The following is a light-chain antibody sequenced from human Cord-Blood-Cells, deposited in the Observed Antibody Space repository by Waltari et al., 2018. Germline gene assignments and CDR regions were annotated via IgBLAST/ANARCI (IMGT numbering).Light chain of an antibody. CDR3: GTWDSSLSANWV. V-gene: IGLV1-51*01. Sequence: QSVLTQPPSVSAAPGQKATISCSGSSPNIGNNYVSWYQPLPGTAPKLLIYDNNKRPSGIPDRFSGSKSGTSATLGITGLQTGDEADYYCGTWDSSLSANWVFGGGTKLTVL. J-gene: IGLJ3*02. CDR1: SPNIGNNY. CDR2: DNN.